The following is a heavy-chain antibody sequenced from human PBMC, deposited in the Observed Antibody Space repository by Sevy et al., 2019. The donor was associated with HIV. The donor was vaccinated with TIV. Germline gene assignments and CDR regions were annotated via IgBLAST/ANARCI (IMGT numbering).Heavy chain of an antibody. CDR1: GFTFSSYA. V-gene: IGHV3-23*01. Sequence: GGSLRLSCAASGFTFSSYAMSWVRQAPGKGLEWVSAISGSGGSTYYADSVKGRFTISRDNSKNTLDMQMNSLRAEDTAVYYCAKVGDFWSGYYIRGYYYYGMDVWGQGTTVTVSS. J-gene: IGHJ6*02. D-gene: IGHD3-3*01. CDR3: AKVGDFWSGYYIRGYYYYGMDV. CDR2: ISGSGGST.